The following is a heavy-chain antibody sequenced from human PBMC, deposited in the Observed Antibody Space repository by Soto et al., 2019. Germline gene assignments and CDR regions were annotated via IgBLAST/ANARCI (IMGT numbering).Heavy chain of an antibody. Sequence: EVQLVESGGGLVKPGGSLRLSCAASGFTFSSYSMNWVRQAPGKGLEWVSSISSSSSYIYYASSVKGRFTLSRDNAKKSLYLQMNNPRAEDPGLYYLAGQQYYVWGQGTLVTVSS. D-gene: IGHD1-26*01. J-gene: IGHJ4*02. CDR1: GFTFSSYS. CDR3: AGQQYYV. V-gene: IGHV3-21*01. CDR2: ISSSSSYI.